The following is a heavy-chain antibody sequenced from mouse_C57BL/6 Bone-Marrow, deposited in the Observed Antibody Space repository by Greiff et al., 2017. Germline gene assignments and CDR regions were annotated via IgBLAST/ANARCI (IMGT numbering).Heavy chain of an antibody. Sequence: EVQLQQSGPELVKPGASVKISCKASGYSFTGYYMNWVKQSPEKSLEWLGEINPSTGGTTYNQKFKAKATLTVDKSSSTAYMQLKSLTSEDSAVYYCARTPITTAPYAMDYWGQGTSVTVSS. CDR3: ARTPITTAPYAMDY. V-gene: IGHV1-42*01. D-gene: IGHD1-1*01. J-gene: IGHJ4*01. CDR1: GYSFTGYY. CDR2: INPSTGGT.